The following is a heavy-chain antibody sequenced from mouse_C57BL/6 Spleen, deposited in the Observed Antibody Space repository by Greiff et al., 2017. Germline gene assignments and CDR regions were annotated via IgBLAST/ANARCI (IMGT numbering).Heavy chain of an antibody. J-gene: IGHJ2*01. Sequence: VQLQQSGPELVKPGASVKISCKASGYTFTDYYMNWVKQSHGKSLEWIGDINPNNGGTSYNQKFKGKATLTVDKSSSTAYMELRSLTSEDSAVYYCARSGYGYYFDYWGQGTTLTVSS. CDR1: GYTFTDYY. CDR2: INPNNGGT. CDR3: ARSGYGYYFDY. V-gene: IGHV1-26*01. D-gene: IGHD2-2*01.